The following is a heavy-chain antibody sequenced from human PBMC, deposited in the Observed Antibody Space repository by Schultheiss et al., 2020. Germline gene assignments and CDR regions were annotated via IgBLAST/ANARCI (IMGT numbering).Heavy chain of an antibody. D-gene: IGHD5-18*01. V-gene: IGHV4-34*01. CDR3: AREDTVMVANDY. CDR1: GGSISTYY. J-gene: IGHJ4*02. CDR2: INHSGST. Sequence: SETLSLTCTVSGGSISTYYWSWIRQPPGKGLEWIGEINHSGSTNYNPSLKSRVTISVDTSKNQFSLKLSSVTAADTAVYYCAREDTVMVANDYWGQGTLVIVSS.